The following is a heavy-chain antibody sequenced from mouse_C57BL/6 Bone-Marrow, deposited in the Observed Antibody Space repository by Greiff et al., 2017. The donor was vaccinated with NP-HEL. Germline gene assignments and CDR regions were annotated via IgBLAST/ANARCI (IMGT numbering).Heavy chain of an antibody. V-gene: IGHV1-81*01. Sequence: QVQLQQSGAELARPGASVKLSCKASGYTFTSYGISWVKQRTGQGLEWIGEIYPRSGNTYYNEKFKGKATLTADKSSSTAYMELRSLTSEDSAVYSCAGRISSLAGKDYGGWGTTLTVSA. D-gene: IGHD4-1*01. CDR1: GYTFTSYG. J-gene: IGHJ2*01. CDR2: IYPRSGNT. CDR3: AGRISSLAGKDY.